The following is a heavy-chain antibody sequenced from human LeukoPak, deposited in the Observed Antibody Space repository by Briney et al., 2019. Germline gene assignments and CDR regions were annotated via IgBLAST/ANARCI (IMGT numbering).Heavy chain of an antibody. CDR3: ARDRRIQLDRRFDP. CDR2: INSDGSST. J-gene: IGHJ5*02. V-gene: IGHV3-74*01. D-gene: IGHD1-1*01. CDR1: GFTFSSYW. Sequence: PGGSLRLSCAASGFTFSSYWMHWVRQAPGKGLVWVSRINSDGSSTSYVDSVKGRFTISRDNAKNTLYLQMNSLRAEDTAVYYCARDRRIQLDRRFDPWGQGTLVTVSS.